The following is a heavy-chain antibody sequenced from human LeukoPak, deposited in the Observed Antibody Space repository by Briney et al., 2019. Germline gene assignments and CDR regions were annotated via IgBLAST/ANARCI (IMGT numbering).Heavy chain of an antibody. D-gene: IGHD5-24*01. Sequence: PGGSLRLSCAASGFTFSSYSMSWVRQAPGKGLEWVSSISSSSSYIYYADSVKGRFTVSRDNAKNSLYLQMNSLRAEDTAVYYGAGSRRDGYNYVVDYWGQGTLVTVSS. CDR2: ISSSSSYI. V-gene: IGHV3-21*01. CDR3: AGSRRDGYNYVVDY. CDR1: GFTFSSYS. J-gene: IGHJ4*02.